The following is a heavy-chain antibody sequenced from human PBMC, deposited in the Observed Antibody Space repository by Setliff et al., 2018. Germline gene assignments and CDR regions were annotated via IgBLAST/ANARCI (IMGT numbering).Heavy chain of an antibody. V-gene: IGHV1-69*05. J-gene: IGHJ6*03. D-gene: IGHD5-18*01. Sequence: SVKVSCKAYGFTFTDYLMNWMRQAPGQGLEWMGGIIPIFGTANYAQKFQGRVTMTTDESTSTAYMELSSLTSADTAVYYCAREGVDTRSSTDYRYYMDVWGKGTTVTVSS. CDR2: IIPIFGTA. CDR1: GFTFTDYL. CDR3: AREGVDTRSSTDYRYYMDV.